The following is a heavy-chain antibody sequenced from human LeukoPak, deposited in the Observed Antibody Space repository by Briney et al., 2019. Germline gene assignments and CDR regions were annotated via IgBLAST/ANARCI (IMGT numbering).Heavy chain of an antibody. CDR3: ARARYYDSSGYYSY. J-gene: IGHJ4*02. CDR1: GFTFSSYW. V-gene: IGHV3-7*05. CDR2: IKQDGSEK. Sequence: GGSLRLSCAASGFTFSSYWMSWVRQAPGKGLEWVANIKQDGSEKYYVDSVKGRFTISRNNAKNSLYLQMNSLRAEDTAVYYCARARYYDSSGYYSYWGQGTLVTVSS. D-gene: IGHD3-22*01.